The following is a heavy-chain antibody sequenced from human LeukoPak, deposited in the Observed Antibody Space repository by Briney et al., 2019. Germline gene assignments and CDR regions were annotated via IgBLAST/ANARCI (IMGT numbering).Heavy chain of an antibody. V-gene: IGHV3-30*18. CDR2: ISYDGNKK. CDR3: AKWTSGWYGDY. J-gene: IGHJ4*02. CDR1: GFTFSNYG. Sequence: PGRSLRLSCAASGFTFSNYGIHWVRQAPGRGLEWVAVISYDGNKKYYADSVKGRFTISRDNSKNTLYLQMNSLRAEDTAVYYCAKWTSGWYGDYWGQGTLVTVSS. D-gene: IGHD6-19*01.